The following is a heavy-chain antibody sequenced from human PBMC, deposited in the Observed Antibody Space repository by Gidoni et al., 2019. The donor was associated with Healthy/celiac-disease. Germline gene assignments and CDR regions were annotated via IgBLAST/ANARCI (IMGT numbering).Heavy chain of an antibody. Sequence: EVQLVETGGGLIQPGRSMRLACAASAFTVSSNYMSWVRQAPGKGLEWVSVIYSGGSTYYADAVKGRFTISRDNSKNTLYLQMNSLRAEDTAVYYCATVAGTRDYLDYWGQGTLVTVSS. V-gene: IGHV3-53*02. CDR3: ATVAGTRDYLDY. J-gene: IGHJ4*02. CDR1: AFTVSSNY. D-gene: IGHD6-19*01. CDR2: IYSGGST.